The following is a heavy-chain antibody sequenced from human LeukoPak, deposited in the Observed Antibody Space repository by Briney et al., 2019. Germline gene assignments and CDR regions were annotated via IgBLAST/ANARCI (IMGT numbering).Heavy chain of an antibody. V-gene: IGHV3-48*03. J-gene: IGHJ4*02. CDR3: APLPTGIGDY. Sequence: GGSLRLSCAASGFTFSSYEMNWVCQAPGKGLEWVSYISSSGSTIYYADSVKGRFTISRDNAKNSLYLQMNSLRAEDTAVYYCAPLPTGIGDYWGQGTLLTVSS. CDR2: ISSSGSTI. D-gene: IGHD6-13*01. CDR1: GFTFSSYE.